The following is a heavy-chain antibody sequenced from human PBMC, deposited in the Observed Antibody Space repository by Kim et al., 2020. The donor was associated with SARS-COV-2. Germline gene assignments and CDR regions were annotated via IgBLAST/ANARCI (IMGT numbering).Heavy chain of an antibody. CDR3: ATSWQAAAGS. Sequence: GSTNYNPSLKSRVTISLNTSKIQFSLELSSVTAADTAVYYCATSWQAAAGSWGQGTLVTVSS. D-gene: IGHD6-13*01. J-gene: IGHJ4*02. V-gene: IGHV4-59*01. CDR2: GST.